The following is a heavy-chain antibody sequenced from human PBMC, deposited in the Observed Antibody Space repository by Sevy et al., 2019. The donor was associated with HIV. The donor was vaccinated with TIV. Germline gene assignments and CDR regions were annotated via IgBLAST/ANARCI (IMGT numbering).Heavy chain of an antibody. CDR1: GGSISSSSYY. D-gene: IGHD3-16*02. CDR2: IYYSGSA. J-gene: IGHJ3*02. Sequence: SETLSLTCTVSGGSISSSSYYWGWIRQRPGKGLEWIWSIYYSGSAYYNPSLKSRVTISVDTSKNQFSLKLSSVTAADTAVYYCARQALGDYVWGSYRYKVAFDIWGQGTMVTVSS. V-gene: IGHV4-39*01. CDR3: ARQALGDYVWGSYRYKVAFDI.